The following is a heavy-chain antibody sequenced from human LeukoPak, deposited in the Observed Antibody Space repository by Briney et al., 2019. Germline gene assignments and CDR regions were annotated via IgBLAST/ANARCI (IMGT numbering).Heavy chain of an antibody. Sequence: GRPLRLSCAASGFTFSGYYMHWVRQAPGKGLEWVAIISEDGSNKYYADSVKGRFTVSRDNSKNTLYLQTDSLRTEDTAVYYCVKDLSGAWSFDFWGQGTLVTASS. CDR1: GFTFSGYY. J-gene: IGHJ4*02. D-gene: IGHD6-19*01. V-gene: IGHV3-30*18. CDR3: VKDLSGAWSFDF. CDR2: ISEDGSNK.